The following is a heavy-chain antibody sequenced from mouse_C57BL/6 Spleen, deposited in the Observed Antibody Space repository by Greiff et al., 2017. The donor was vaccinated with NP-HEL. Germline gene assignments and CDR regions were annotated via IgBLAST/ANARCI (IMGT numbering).Heavy chain of an antibody. V-gene: IGHV1-59*01. Sequence: QVQLQQPGAELVRPGTSVKLSCKASGYTFTSYWMHWVKQRPGQGLEWIGVIDPSDSYTNYNQKFKGKATLTVDTSSSTAYMQLSSLTSEDSAVYYCARVYYGSRYYYAMDYWGQGTSVTVSS. CDR3: ARVYYGSRYYYAMDY. J-gene: IGHJ4*01. D-gene: IGHD1-1*01. CDR1: GYTFTSYW. CDR2: IDPSDSYT.